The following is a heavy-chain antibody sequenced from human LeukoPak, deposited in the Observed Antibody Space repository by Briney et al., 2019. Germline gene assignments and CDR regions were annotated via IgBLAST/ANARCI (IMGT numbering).Heavy chain of an antibody. J-gene: IGHJ4*02. D-gene: IGHD6-19*01. CDR2: MNPNSGNT. V-gene: IGHV1-8*03. Sequence: GASVKVSCKASGYTFTSYDINWVRQATGQGLEWMGWMNPNSGNTGYAQKFQGRVTITRNTSISTAYMELSSLRSEDTAVYYCARVRQTRGRAVAILRVFDYWGQGTLVTVSS. CDR3: ARVRQTRGRAVAILRVFDY. CDR1: GYTFTSYD.